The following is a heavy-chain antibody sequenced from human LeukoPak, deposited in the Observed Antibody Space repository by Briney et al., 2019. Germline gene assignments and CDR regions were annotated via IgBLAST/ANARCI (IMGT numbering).Heavy chain of an antibody. CDR2: ISSSSSYI. CDR3: AKDRWDCSSTSCSPDAFDI. D-gene: IGHD2-2*01. CDR1: GFTFSSYS. V-gene: IGHV3-21*04. J-gene: IGHJ3*02. Sequence: GGSLRLSCAASGFTFSSYSMNWVRQAPGKGLEWVSSISSSSSYIYYADSVKGRFTISRDNAKNSLYLQMNSLRAEDTAVYYCAKDRWDCSSTSCSPDAFDIWGQGTMVTVSS.